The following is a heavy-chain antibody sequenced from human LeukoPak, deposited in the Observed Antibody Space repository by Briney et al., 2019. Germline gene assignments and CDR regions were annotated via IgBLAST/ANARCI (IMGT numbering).Heavy chain of an antibody. CDR1: GGTFSSYA. Sequence: ASVKVSCKASGGTFSSYAISWVRQAPGQGLEWMGRIIPILGIANYAQKFQGRVTITADKSTSTAYMELSSLRSEDTAVYYCARDGRIAAAGEDYYYYGMDVWGQGTTVTVSS. CDR3: ARDGRIAAAGEDYYYYGMDV. D-gene: IGHD6-13*01. V-gene: IGHV1-69*04. CDR2: IIPILGIA. J-gene: IGHJ6*02.